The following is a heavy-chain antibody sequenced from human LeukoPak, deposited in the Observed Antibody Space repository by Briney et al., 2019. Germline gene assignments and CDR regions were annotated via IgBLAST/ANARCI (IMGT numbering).Heavy chain of an antibody. V-gene: IGHV3-30-3*01. Sequence: GGSLRLSCAASGFTFSSYEMNWVRQAPGKGLEWVAVISYDGSNKYYADSVRGRFTISRDDSKNTLYLQMNSLRAEDTAVYYCAKDLGRYRNNYFDYWGQGTLVTVSS. J-gene: IGHJ4*02. CDR2: ISYDGSNK. CDR3: AKDLGRYRNNYFDY. CDR1: GFTFSSYE. D-gene: IGHD1-26*01.